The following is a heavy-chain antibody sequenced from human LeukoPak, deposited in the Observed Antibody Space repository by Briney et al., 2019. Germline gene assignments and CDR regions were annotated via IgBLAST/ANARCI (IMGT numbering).Heavy chain of an antibody. D-gene: IGHD3-16*01. J-gene: IGHJ4*02. CDR3: ARAARRWGFDY. CDR1: GGSISSYY. Sequence: PSETLSLTCTVSGGSISSYYWSWIRQPPGKGLEWIGYIYYSGSTNYNPSLKSRVTISVDTSKNQFSLKLSSVTAADTAVYYCARAARRWGFDYGGQGTLVSVSS. CDR2: IYYSGST. V-gene: IGHV4-59*01.